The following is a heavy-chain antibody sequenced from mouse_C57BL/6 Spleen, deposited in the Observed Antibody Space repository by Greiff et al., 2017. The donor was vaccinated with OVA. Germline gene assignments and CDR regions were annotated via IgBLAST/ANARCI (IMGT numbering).Heavy chain of an antibody. Sequence: QVHVKQSGAELAKPGASVKLSCKASGYTFTSYWMHWVKQRPGQGLEWIGYINPSSGYTKYNQKFKDKATLTADKSSSTAYMQLSSLTYEDSAVYYCAKSIANFDYWDQGTTLTVSS. J-gene: IGHJ2*01. CDR1: GYTFTSYW. D-gene: IGHD1-3*01. CDR2: INPSSGYT. V-gene: IGHV1-7*01. CDR3: AKSIANFDY.